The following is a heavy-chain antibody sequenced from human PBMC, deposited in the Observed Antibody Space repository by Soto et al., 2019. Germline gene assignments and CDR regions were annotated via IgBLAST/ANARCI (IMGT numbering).Heavy chain of an antibody. CDR1: GFTVNSNY. Sequence: GGSLRLSCAASGFTVNSNYMSWVRQAPGKGLEWVSVIYSDGSTYYADSVKGRFIISRGNSNNTLYFQMNSLRAEDTAVYYCARATVVGATTRGISYWGQGILVTVSS. D-gene: IGHD1-26*01. V-gene: IGHV3-66*01. CDR2: IYSDGST. J-gene: IGHJ4*02. CDR3: ARATVVGATTRGISY.